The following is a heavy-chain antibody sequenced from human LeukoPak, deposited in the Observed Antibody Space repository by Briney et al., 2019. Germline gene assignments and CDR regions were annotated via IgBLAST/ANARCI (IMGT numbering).Heavy chain of an antibody. CDR3: ARVGYSDSSGYDYPPSV. Sequence: SETLSLTCTVSGGSISSYYWSWIRQPPGKGLEWIGYMSYSGSSKYNPSLKSRVTISVDASKNQFSLKLSSVTAADTAVYYCARVGYSDSSGYDYPPSVWGQGTLVTVSS. CDR1: GGSISSYY. CDR2: MSYSGSS. V-gene: IGHV4-59*01. J-gene: IGHJ4*02. D-gene: IGHD3-22*01.